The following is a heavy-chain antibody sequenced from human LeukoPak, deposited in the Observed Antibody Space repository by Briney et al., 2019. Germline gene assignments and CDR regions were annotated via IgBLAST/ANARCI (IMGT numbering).Heavy chain of an antibody. Sequence: PSETLSLTCTVSGGSISSSSYYWGWIRQPPGKGLEWVGSIYYSGSTYYNPSLKSRVTIPVDTSKNQFSLKLSSVTAADTAVYYCARRWGCGGDCWGVRFDPWGQGTLVTVSS. D-gene: IGHD2-21*02. CDR3: ARRWGCGGDCWGVRFDP. V-gene: IGHV4-39*01. CDR2: IYYSGST. J-gene: IGHJ5*02. CDR1: GGSISSSSYY.